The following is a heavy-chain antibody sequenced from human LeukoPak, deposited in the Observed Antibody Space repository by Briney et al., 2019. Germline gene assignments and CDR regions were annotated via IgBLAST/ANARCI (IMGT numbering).Heavy chain of an antibody. Sequence: SETLSLTCAVYGGSFSGYYWSWIRQPPGKGLEWIGEINHSGSTNYNPSLKSRVTISVDTSKNQFSLKLSSVTAADTAVYYCARLRGHYDYVWGSYRGTFDYWGQGTLVTVSS. CDR3: ARLRGHYDYVWGSYRGTFDY. CDR2: INHSGST. D-gene: IGHD3-16*02. V-gene: IGHV4-34*01. J-gene: IGHJ4*02. CDR1: GGSFSGYY.